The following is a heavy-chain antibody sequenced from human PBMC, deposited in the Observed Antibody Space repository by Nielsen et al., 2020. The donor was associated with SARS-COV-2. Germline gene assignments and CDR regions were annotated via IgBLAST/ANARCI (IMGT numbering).Heavy chain of an antibody. V-gene: IGHV1-3*01. Sequence: ASVKVSCKASGYTFISYSMHWVRQAPGQRLEWMGWINAGNANTKYSQKFQGRVTITRDTSASTAYMELSSLRSEDTAVYYCAREPYSSSWYGDYWGQGTLVTVSP. D-gene: IGHD6-13*01. CDR3: AREPYSSSWYGDY. CDR2: INAGNANT. J-gene: IGHJ4*02. CDR1: GYTFISYS.